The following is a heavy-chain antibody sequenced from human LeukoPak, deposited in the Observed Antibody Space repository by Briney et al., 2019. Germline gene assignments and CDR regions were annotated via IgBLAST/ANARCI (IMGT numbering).Heavy chain of an antibody. CDR1: GFTFSSYW. Sequence: GGSLRLSCAASGFTFSSYWMSWVRQAPGKGLEWVTNIKQDGSEKYYVDSVKGRFTISRDNAKNSLYLQMNSLRAEDTAVYYCASYSSGRQFDYWGQGTLVTVSS. CDR2: IKQDGSEK. V-gene: IGHV3-7*01. J-gene: IGHJ4*02. D-gene: IGHD6-19*01. CDR3: ASYSSGRQFDY.